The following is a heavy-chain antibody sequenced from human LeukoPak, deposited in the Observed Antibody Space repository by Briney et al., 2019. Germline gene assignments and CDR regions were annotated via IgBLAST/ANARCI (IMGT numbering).Heavy chain of an antibody. J-gene: IGHJ4*02. CDR3: AREWVYSYGPMYYFDS. Sequence: SETLSITCTVSGGSISSGSYYWSWIRQPAGKGLEWIGRIYTSGSTNYNPSLKSRVTISVDTSKNQFSLKLSSVTAADTAVYYCAREWVYSYGPMYYFDSWGQGTLVTVSS. CDR1: GGSISSGSYY. D-gene: IGHD5-18*01. CDR2: IYTSGST. V-gene: IGHV4-61*02.